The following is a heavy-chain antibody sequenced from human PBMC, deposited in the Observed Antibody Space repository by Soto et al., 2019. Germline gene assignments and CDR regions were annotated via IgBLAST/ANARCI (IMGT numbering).Heavy chain of an antibody. CDR2: INAGNGNT. V-gene: IGHV1-3*01. J-gene: IGHJ6*02. Sequence: ASVKVSCKASGYTFTSYAMHWVRQAPGQRLEWMGWINAGNGNTKYSQKFQGRVTITRDTSASTAYMELSSLRSEDTAVYYCARDHSVSTIFGVVIIPRRNYGMDVWGQGTTVTAP. CDR1: GYTFTSYA. CDR3: ARDHSVSTIFGVVIIPRRNYGMDV. D-gene: IGHD3-3*01.